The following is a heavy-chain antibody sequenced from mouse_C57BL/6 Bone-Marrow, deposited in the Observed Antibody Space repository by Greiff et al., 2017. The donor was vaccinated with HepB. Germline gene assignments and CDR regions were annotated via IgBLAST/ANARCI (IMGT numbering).Heavy chain of an antibody. D-gene: IGHD1-1*01. CDR1: GFTFSSYG. J-gene: IGHJ3*01. Sequence: EVKVVESGGDLVKPGGSLKLSCAASGFTFSSYGMSWVRQTPDKRLEWVATISSGGSYTYYPDSVKGRFTISRDNAKNTLYLQMSGLKSEDTAMYYCARRGYGSSYWFAYWGQGTLVTVSA. V-gene: IGHV5-6*02. CDR3: ARRGYGSSYWFAY. CDR2: ISSGGSYT.